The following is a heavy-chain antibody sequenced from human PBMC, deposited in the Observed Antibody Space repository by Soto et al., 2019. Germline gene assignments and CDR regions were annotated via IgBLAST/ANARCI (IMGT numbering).Heavy chain of an antibody. J-gene: IGHJ3*01. V-gene: IGHV4-31*03. CDR3: ARDLSLGYWSSTSCLDGDACDF. CDR1: GGSIRSGGYY. D-gene: IGHD2-2*01. CDR2: IYYSGST. Sequence: PSLPLSLTSTVSGGSIRSGGYYWSWIQKNPGKGLEWIGYIYYSGSTYYNPSLKSRVTISVDTSKNQFSLKLSSVTAADTAVYYCARDLSLGYWSSTSCLDGDACDFWCQGTMVTV.